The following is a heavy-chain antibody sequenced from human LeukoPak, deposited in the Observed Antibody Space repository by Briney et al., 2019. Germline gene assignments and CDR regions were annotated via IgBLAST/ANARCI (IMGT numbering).Heavy chain of an antibody. CDR3: AREGAAPTYNWFDP. V-gene: IGHV4-39*07. D-gene: IGHD1-26*01. CDR1: GGSISSSSYY. J-gene: IGHJ5*02. Sequence: SETLSLTCTVSGGSISSSSYYWGWIRQPPGKGLEWIGSIYYSGSTYYNPSLKSRVTISVDTSKNQFSLKLSSVTAADTAVYYCAREGAAPTYNWFDPWGQGTLVTVSS. CDR2: IYYSGST.